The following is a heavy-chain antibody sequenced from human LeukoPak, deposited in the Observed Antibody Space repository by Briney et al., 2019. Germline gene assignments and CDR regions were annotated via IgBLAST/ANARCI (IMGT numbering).Heavy chain of an antibody. Sequence: GGSLRLSCAASGFSFSDYYMSWIRQAPGKGLEWVSYISSSGSTIYYADSVKGRFTISRDNAKNSLYLQMNSLRDEDTAVYYCARAYGYTAMDLIDYWGQGTLVTVSS. CDR3: ARAYGYTAMDLIDY. V-gene: IGHV3-11*04. CDR1: GFSFSDYY. CDR2: ISSSGSTI. D-gene: IGHD5-18*01. J-gene: IGHJ4*02.